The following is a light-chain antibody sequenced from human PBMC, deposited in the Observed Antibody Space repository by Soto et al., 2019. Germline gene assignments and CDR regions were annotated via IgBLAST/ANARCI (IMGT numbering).Light chain of an antibody. CDR3: QQRDNWPIT. J-gene: IGKJ5*01. V-gene: IGKV3-11*01. CDR1: QSVSSY. CDR2: DAS. Sequence: EILLTQPPASLSLSPGKRATLSCRASQSVSSYLDWYKQTPGKAPRLLIYDASNRATGIPARFSGSGSGTDFTLTISSLEPEDFAVYYCQQRDNWPITFGQGTRLEIK.